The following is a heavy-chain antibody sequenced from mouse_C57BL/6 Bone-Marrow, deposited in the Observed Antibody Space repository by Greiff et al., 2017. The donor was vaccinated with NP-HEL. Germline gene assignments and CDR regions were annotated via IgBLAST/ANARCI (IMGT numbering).Heavy chain of an antibody. V-gene: IGHV6-6*01. Sequence: VQLKESGGGLVQPGGSMKLSCAASGFTFSDAWMDWVRQSPEKGLEWVAEIRNKANNHATYYAESVKGRFTISRDDSKSSVYLQMNSLRAEDTGIYYCTTSYYYGSSYQFAYWGQGTLVTVSA. CDR3: TTSYYYGSSYQFAY. D-gene: IGHD1-1*01. CDR2: IRNKANNHAT. CDR1: GFTFSDAW. J-gene: IGHJ3*01.